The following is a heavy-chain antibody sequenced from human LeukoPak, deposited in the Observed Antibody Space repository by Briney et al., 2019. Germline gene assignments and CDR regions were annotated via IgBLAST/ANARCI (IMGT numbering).Heavy chain of an antibody. CDR3: STLTSRGLSDS. Sequence: GGSLRPSCAASGFTFTNAWMNWVRQAPGKGLEWVGRIKSKADGETIDYAAPVKGRFTFSRDDSKNMLYLQMNSLKSEATAVYYCSTLTSRGLSDSWGQGTLVTVSS. V-gene: IGHV3-15*07. J-gene: IGHJ4*02. CDR1: GFTFTNAW. D-gene: IGHD1-20*01. CDR2: IKSKADGETI.